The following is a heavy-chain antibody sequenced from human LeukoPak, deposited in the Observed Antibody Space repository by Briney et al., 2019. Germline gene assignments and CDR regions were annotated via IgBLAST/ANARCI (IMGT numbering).Heavy chain of an antibody. V-gene: IGHV4-38-2*02. J-gene: IGHJ6*03. D-gene: IGHD1-20*01. CDR2: IYHSGST. CDR3: ARGVTGTTLGYYYYYMDV. Sequence: SETLSLTCTVSGYSISSGYYWGWIRQPPGKGLEWIGSIYHSGSTNYNPSLKSRVTISVDTSKNQFSLKLSSVTAADTAVYYCARGVTGTTLGYYYYYMDVWGKGTTVTVSS. CDR1: GYSISSGYY.